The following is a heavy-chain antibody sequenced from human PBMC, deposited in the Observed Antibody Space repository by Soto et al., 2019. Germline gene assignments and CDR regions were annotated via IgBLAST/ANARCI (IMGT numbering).Heavy chain of an antibody. CDR3: PRLCYYDFWSGYLFDY. Sequence: SETLSLTCTVSGGSISSSSYYWGGIRQPPGKGLEWIGSIYYSGSTYYNPSLKSRVTISVDTSKNQFSLKLSSVTAADTAVYYCPRLCYYDFWSGYLFDYWGQGTLVTVSS. CDR2: IYYSGST. V-gene: IGHV4-39*01. J-gene: IGHJ4*02. CDR1: GGSISSSSYY. D-gene: IGHD3-3*01.